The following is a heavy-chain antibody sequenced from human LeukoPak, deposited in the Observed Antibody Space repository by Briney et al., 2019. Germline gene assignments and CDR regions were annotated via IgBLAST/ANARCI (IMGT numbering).Heavy chain of an antibody. J-gene: IGHJ4*02. CDR3: ARWNYYEISGRVFDY. D-gene: IGHD3-22*01. CDR2: IYYSGST. Sequence: PETLSLTCTVSGGSISSYYWSWIRQPPGKGLEWIGYIYYSGSTNYNPFLKSRVTISVDTSKNQFSLKLSSVTAADTAVYYCARWNYYEISGRVFDYWGQGTLVSVSS. CDR1: GGSISSYY. V-gene: IGHV4-59*08.